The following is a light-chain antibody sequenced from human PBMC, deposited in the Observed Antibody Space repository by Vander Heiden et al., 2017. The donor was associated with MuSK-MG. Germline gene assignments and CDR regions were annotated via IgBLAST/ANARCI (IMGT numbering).Light chain of an antibody. CDR3: NSRDSSGNRP. Sequence: SSELTQDPAVSVALGQTVRFTCQGDSLSSYYARWYQQKPGHAPVLVIYGKNNRPAGIPDRFSGSSSGNPASLTITGAHAEDEADYYCNSRDSSGNRPFGGGTKLTVL. V-gene: IGLV3-19*01. CDR1: SLSSYY. J-gene: IGLJ2*01. CDR2: GKN.